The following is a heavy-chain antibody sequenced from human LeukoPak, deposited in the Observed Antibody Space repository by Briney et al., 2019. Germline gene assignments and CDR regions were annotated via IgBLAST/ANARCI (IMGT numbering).Heavy chain of an antibody. V-gene: IGHV1-2*02. Sequence: ASVKVSCKAYGYTFTGYYMHWVRQAPGQGFEWVGWINPNSDDTNYAQKFQGRVTMTRDTSISTAYMELSRLTSDDTAVYYCARDRRIGSGSYSVNVFDIWGQGTMVTVSS. J-gene: IGHJ3*02. CDR1: GYTFTGYY. CDR2: INPNSDDT. D-gene: IGHD3-10*01. CDR3: ARDRRIGSGSYSVNVFDI.